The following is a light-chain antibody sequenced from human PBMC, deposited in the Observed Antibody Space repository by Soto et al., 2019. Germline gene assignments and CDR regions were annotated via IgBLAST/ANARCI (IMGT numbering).Light chain of an antibody. V-gene: IGLV2-14*01. Sequence: QYALTQPASVSGSPGQSITISCTGTSSDVGGYNYVSWYQQHPGKAPKLMIYDVSNRPSGVSNRFSGSKSGNTASLTISGLPAEDEADYYCSSYTSSSTKVFGGGTKLTVL. J-gene: IGLJ2*01. CDR2: DVS. CDR3: SSYTSSSTKV. CDR1: SSDVGGYNY.